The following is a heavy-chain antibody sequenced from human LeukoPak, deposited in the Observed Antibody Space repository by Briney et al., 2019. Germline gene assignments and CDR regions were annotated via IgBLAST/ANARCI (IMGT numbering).Heavy chain of an antibody. CDR1: GLTFSSYA. V-gene: IGHV3-23*01. CDR3: AKVSNYYYGSGSYIDY. D-gene: IGHD3-10*01. Sequence: GGSLRLSCAASGLTFSSYAMSWVRQAPGKGLEWVSAISGSGGSTYYADSVKGRFTISRDNSKNTLYLQMNSLRAEDTAVYYCAKVSNYYYGSGSYIDYWGQGTLVTVSS. J-gene: IGHJ4*02. CDR2: ISGSGGST.